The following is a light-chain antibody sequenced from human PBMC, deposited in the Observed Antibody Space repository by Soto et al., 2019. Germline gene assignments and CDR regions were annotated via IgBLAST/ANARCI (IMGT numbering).Light chain of an antibody. V-gene: IGLV1-40*01. CDR3: QSYDSSLSGFV. J-gene: IGLJ1*01. CDR1: SSNIGAGYD. Sequence: QSALTQPPSVSXAPGERVTISCTGRSSNIGAGYDVHWYQQLPGTAPKLLIYGNSNRPSGVPDRFSGSKSGTSASLAITGLQAEDEADYYCQSYDSSLSGFVFGTGTKVTVL. CDR2: GNS.